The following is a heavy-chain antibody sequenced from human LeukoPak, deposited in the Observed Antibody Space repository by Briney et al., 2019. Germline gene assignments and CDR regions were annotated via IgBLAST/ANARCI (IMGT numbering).Heavy chain of an antibody. V-gene: IGHV3-21*01. Sequence: TGGSLRLSCSASGFTFSDYDMNWVRQAPGKGLEWVSSISGLSSYTYYGESVKGRFSISRDNAKSSLYLQMNSLGAEDTATYYCGRAFPPLRTSSAGDLWGQGILVTVSS. J-gene: IGHJ4*02. CDR3: GRAFPPLRTSSAGDL. CDR1: GFTFSDYD. D-gene: IGHD3-16*01. CDR2: ISGLSSYT.